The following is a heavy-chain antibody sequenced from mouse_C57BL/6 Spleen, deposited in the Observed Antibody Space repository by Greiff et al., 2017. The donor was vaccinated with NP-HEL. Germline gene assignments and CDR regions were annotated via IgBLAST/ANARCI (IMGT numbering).Heavy chain of an antibody. V-gene: IGHV1-76*01. CDR1: GYTFTDYY. CDR2: IYPGSGNT. J-gene: IGHJ3*01. D-gene: IGHD2-2*01. Sequence: QVQLQQSGAELVRPGASVKLSCKASGYTFTDYYINWVKQRPGQGLEWIARIYPGSGNTYYNEKFKGKATLTAEKSSSTAYMQLSSLTSEDSAVYFCARGYGYDGAWFAYWGQGTLVTVSA. CDR3: ARGYGYDGAWFAY.